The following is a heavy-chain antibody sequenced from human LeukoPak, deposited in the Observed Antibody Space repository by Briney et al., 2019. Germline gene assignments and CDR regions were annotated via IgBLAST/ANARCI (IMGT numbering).Heavy chain of an antibody. Sequence: PGGSLRLSCAASGFTFSSYAMGWVRQAPGKGLEWVSAISGSGGRTYYADSVKGRFTISRDNSRNTLYLQMNSLRAEDTAVYYCAKDREWELYVFDYWGQGTLVTVSS. CDR3: AKDREWELYVFDY. CDR2: ISGSGGRT. CDR1: GFTFSSYA. D-gene: IGHD1-26*01. V-gene: IGHV3-23*01. J-gene: IGHJ4*02.